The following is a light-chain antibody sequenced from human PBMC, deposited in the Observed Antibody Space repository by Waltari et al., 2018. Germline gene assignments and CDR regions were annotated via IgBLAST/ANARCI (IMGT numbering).Light chain of an antibody. Sequence: DIQMTQSPSSLSASVGDRVTITCQARQDISNYLNWYQQKPGKAPKLLIYDASNLETGVPSRFSGSGSGTDFTFTISSLQPEDIATYYCQQYDNLLLLTFGGGTKVEIK. J-gene: IGKJ4*01. V-gene: IGKV1-33*01. CDR3: QQYDNLLLLT. CDR2: DAS. CDR1: QDISNY.